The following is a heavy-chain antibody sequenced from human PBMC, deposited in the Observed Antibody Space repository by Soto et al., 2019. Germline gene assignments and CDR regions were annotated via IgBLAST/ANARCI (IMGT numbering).Heavy chain of an antibody. D-gene: IGHD6-13*01. CDR2: ISYDGSNK. V-gene: IGHV3-30*18. CDR1: GFTFSSYG. J-gene: IGHJ6*02. Sequence: QVQLVESGGGVVQPGRSLRLSCAASGFTFSSYGMHWVRQAPGKGLEWVAVISYDGSNKYYADSVKGRFTISRDNSKNTLYLQMNSLRAEDTAVYYCAKDSSSWYYYCYGMDVWGQGTTVTVSS. CDR3: AKDSSSWYYYCYGMDV.